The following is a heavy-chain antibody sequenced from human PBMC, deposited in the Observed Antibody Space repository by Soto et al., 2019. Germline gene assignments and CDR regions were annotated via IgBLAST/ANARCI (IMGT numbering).Heavy chain of an antibody. CDR3: AKEGALGLYYFDY. V-gene: IGHV3-23*01. CDR1: GFTFSSYV. CDR2: ISAGGSST. J-gene: IGHJ4*02. Sequence: GRSLRLCCAASGFTFSSYVMSGVRQAPGKGLEWVSTISAGGSSTYYADSVKGRFTISRDNSKNTLYLQMNSLRPEDTAVYYCAKEGALGLYYFDYWGQGTLVTVSS. D-gene: IGHD3-10*01.